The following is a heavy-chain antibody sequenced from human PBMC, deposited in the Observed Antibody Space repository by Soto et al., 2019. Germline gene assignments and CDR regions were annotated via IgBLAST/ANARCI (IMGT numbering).Heavy chain of an antibody. CDR3: ARDLRGLWFGASHPPD. CDR2: IIPIFGTA. J-gene: IGHJ4*02. D-gene: IGHD3-10*01. Sequence: QVQLVQSGAEVKKPGSSVKVSCKASGGTFSSYAISWVRQAPGQGLEWMGGIIPIFGTANYAQKFQGRVTITADESTGTAYMELSSLRSEDTAVYYCARDLRGLWFGASHPPDWGQGTLVTVSS. V-gene: IGHV1-69*01. CDR1: GGTFSSYA.